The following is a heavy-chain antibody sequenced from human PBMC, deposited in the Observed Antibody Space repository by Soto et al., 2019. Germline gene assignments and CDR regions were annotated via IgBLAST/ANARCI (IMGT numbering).Heavy chain of an antibody. CDR2: MSPNSGNT. CDR1: GYTFTNDD. CDR3: ARDLWGYCGVDCYPLDV. D-gene: IGHD2-21*02. J-gene: IGHJ6*02. V-gene: IGHV1-8*02. Sequence: GASVKVSCKTSGYTFTNDDINWVRQAAGQGLEWIGWMSPNSGNTGYAQKFQGRVTLTRDTSISTAYMELSSLRSEDTAVYYCARDLWGYCGVDCYPLDVWG.